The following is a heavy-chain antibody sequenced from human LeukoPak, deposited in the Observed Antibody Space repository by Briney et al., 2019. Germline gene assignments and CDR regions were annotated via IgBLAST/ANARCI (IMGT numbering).Heavy chain of an antibody. CDR2: IYPGDSET. V-gene: IGHV5-51*01. J-gene: IGHJ4*02. Sequence: GESLKISCETSGYRFTSNWIAWVRQKPGKGLEWMGIIYPGDSETRYSPSFQGQVTISVDKSVRSAYLSWSSLKASDTAMYYCVRQGQRYFAVGYFDYWGQGTLVTVSS. D-gene: IGHD2/OR15-2a*01. CDR3: VRQGQRYFAVGYFDY. CDR1: GYRFTSNW.